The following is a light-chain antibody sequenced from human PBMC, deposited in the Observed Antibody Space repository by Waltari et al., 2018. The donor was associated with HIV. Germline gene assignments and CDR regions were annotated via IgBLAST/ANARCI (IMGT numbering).Light chain of an antibody. V-gene: IGLV6-57*04. J-gene: IGLJ2*01. Sequence: FMLTQPHSMSESPGRTVTISCTRSSGNIASNSVQWYQQRPGSAPITVIYGDTQRPAGVPALFSGSLDSASNSASLTVSGLRSEDEADDYCQSYDTSNHLIFGGGTKLTVL. CDR2: GDT. CDR3: QSYDTSNHLI. CDR1: SGNIASNS.